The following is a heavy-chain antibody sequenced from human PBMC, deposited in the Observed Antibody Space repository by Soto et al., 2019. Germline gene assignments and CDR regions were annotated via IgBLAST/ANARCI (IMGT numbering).Heavy chain of an antibody. J-gene: IGHJ5*02. CDR2: IYYSGST. CDR3: ARDRSLRYFDWSSEFDP. Sequence: SETLSLTCTVSGGSISSYDWSWIRQPPGKGLEWIGYIYYSGSTNYKPSLKSRVTISVDTSKNQFSLNLSSVTAADTAVYYCARDRSLRYFDWSSEFDPWGQGTLVTVS. CDR1: GGSISSYD. V-gene: IGHV4-59*01. D-gene: IGHD3-9*01.